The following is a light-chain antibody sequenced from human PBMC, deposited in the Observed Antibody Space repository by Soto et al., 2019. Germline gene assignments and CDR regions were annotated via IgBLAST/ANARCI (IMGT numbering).Light chain of an antibody. CDR1: QSISSY. CDR3: QQSYNPPPLT. V-gene: IGKV1-39*01. Sequence: DIQMTQSPSSLSASVGDRVTITCRASQSISSYFNWYQQKPGKAPKLLIYAASSLQSGVPSRFSGSGSGTDFTLTISSLLPDDWATCYCQQSYNPPPLTFGGGTKVDLK. CDR2: AAS. J-gene: IGKJ4*02.